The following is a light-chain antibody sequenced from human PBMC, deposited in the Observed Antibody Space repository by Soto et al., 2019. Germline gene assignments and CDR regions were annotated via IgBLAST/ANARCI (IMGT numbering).Light chain of an antibody. CDR1: SSDVGSYNL. Sequence: QSALTQPASVSGSPGQSITISCTGTSSDVGSYNLVSWYQQHPGKAPKLMIYEGSKRASGVSNRFSGSKSGNTASLTISGLQAEDEADYYCCSYAGSSTLYVFRTGTKLTVL. CDR2: EGS. V-gene: IGLV2-23*01. J-gene: IGLJ1*01. CDR3: CSYAGSSTLYV.